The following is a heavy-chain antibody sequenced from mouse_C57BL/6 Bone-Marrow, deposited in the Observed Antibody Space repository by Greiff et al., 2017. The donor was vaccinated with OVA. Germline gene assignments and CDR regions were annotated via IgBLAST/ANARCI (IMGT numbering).Heavy chain of an antibody. V-gene: IGHV1-19*01. Sequence: EVQLQQSGPVLVKPGASVKMSCKASGYTFTDYYMNWVKQSHGKSLEWIGVINPYNGGTSYNQKFKGKATLTVDKSSSTAYMELNSLTSEDSAVYYCASRGGGSSYVGFAYWGQGTLVTVSA. CDR3: ASRGGGSSYVGFAY. D-gene: IGHD1-1*01. J-gene: IGHJ3*01. CDR2: INPYNGGT. CDR1: GYTFTDYY.